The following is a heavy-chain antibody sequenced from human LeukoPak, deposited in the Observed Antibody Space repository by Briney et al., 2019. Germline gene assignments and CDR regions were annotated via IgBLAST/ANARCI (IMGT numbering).Heavy chain of an antibody. CDR1: GFTFSRYW. CDR2: INSDGSST. V-gene: IGHV3-74*01. CDR3: TRGSDHFDY. D-gene: IGHD3-3*01. J-gene: IGHJ4*02. Sequence: PGGSLRLCCAASGFTFSRYWMHWVRQVPGKGLVWVSLINSDGSSTTYADSVKGRFTISRDNAKNTLYLQMNSLRADDTAIYFCTRGSDHFDYWGQGTLVTVSS.